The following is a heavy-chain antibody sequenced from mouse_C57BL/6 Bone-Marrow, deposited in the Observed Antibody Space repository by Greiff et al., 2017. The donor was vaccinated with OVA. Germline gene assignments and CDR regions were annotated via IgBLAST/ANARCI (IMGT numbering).Heavy chain of an antibody. D-gene: IGHD1-1*01. CDR1: GYAFTNYL. Sequence: QVQLQQSGAELVRPGTSVQVSCKASGYAFTNYLIEWVTQRPGQGLEWIGVINPGSGGTNYNEQFKGKATLTADKSSSTAYMQLSSLTSEDAAVYYCAREEGYYGSSYWYFDVWGTGTTVTVSS. J-gene: IGHJ1*03. CDR3: AREEGYYGSSYWYFDV. V-gene: IGHV1-54*01. CDR2: INPGSGGT.